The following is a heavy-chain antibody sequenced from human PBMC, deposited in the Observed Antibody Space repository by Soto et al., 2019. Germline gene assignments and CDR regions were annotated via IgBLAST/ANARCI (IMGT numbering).Heavy chain of an antibody. V-gene: IGHV1-69*02. J-gene: IGHJ6*02. CDR2: IIPILGIA. CDR3: ATRKVVRGVSESIYGMDV. CDR1: GGTFSSYT. D-gene: IGHD3-10*01. Sequence: QVQLVQSGAEVKKPGSSVKVSCKASGGTFSSYTISWVRQAPGQGLEWMGRIIPILGIANYAQKFQGRVTITADKSTSTAYMELSSLRSEDTAVYYCATRKVVRGVSESIYGMDVWGQGTTVTVSS.